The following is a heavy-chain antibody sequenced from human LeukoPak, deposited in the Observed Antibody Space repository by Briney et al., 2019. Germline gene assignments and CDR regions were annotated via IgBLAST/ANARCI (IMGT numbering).Heavy chain of an antibody. Sequence: PGGSLRLSCAASGFTFSNAWMSWVHQAPGKGLEWVGRIKSKTDGGTTDYAAPVKGRFTISRDNAKNSLYLQMNSLRAEDTAVYYCARVGGGDCYSCYYFDYWGQGTLVTVSS. D-gene: IGHD2-21*01. V-gene: IGHV3-15*01. CDR3: ARVGGGDCYSCYYFDY. CDR1: GFTFSNAW. J-gene: IGHJ4*02. CDR2: IKSKTDGGTT.